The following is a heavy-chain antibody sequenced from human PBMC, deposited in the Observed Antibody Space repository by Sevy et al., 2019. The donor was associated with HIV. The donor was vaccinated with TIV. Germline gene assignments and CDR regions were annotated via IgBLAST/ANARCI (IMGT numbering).Heavy chain of an antibody. CDR3: GRNREGRKWQQFDY. V-gene: IGHV3-30-3*01. J-gene: IGHJ4*02. Sequence: GGSLRLSCAASGFTFSSYAMHWVRQAPGKGLEWVAVISYDGSNKYYADSVKGRFTISRDNSKNTLYLQMNSLRADDTAVYYCGRNREGRKWQQFDYWGQGTLVTVSS. D-gene: IGHD2-8*01. CDR1: GFTFSSYA. CDR2: ISYDGSNK.